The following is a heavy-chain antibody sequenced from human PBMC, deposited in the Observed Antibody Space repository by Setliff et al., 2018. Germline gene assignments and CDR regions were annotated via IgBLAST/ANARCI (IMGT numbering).Heavy chain of an antibody. V-gene: IGHV4-4*07. D-gene: IGHD1-26*01. CDR1: GGSINKYC. J-gene: IGHJ1*01. CDR3: ASRNSDGGPEYFQH. CDR2: VYSNVGT. Sequence: KPSETLSLTCTVSGGSINKYCWSWIRQPAGKGLEWIGRVYSNVGTNFNPSLKSRVTMSVDASKNQISLKLMSVTAADTAVYYCASRNSDGGPEYFQHWGQGALVTVSS.